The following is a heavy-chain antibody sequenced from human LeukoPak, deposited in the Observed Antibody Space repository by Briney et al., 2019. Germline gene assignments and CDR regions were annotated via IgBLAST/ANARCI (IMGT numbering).Heavy chain of an antibody. D-gene: IGHD1-1*01. CDR3: ARDISPAGTEDAFDI. CDR1: GFTFSSYS. J-gene: IGHJ3*02. CDR2: ISSSSSYI. V-gene: IGHV3-21*01. Sequence: PGGSLRLSCAASGFTFSSYSMNWVRQAPGKGLEWVSSISSSSSYIYYADSVKSRFTISRDNAKNSLYLQMNSLRAEDTAVYYCARDISPAGTEDAFDIWGQGTMVTVSS.